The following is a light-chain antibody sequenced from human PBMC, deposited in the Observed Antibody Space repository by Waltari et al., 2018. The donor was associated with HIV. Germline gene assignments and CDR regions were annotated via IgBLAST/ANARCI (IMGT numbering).Light chain of an antibody. CDR3: SSYSSSITLYVV. CDR1: SSHVGGYSY. J-gene: IGLJ2*01. Sequence: QSALTQPASVSGPPGQSITISSTGTSSHVGGYSYAPWYHQHPGKAPKLMIYEVSNRPSGVSNRFSGSKSGNTASLTISGLQAEDEADYYCSSYSSSITLYVVFGGGTKLTVL. CDR2: EVS. V-gene: IGLV2-14*01.